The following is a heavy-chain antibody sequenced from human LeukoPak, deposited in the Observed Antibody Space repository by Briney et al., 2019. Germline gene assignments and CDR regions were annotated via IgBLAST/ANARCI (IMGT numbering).Heavy chain of an antibody. CDR1: GITVSSNY. D-gene: IGHD3-22*01. J-gene: IGHJ4*02. Sequence: GGSLRLSCAASGITVSSNYMSWVRQAPGKGLEWVSVIYSGGATYYADSVKGRFTISRDNSKNTLYLQMNRLRAEDTAVYYCARDYYDSSGYLGYWGQGTLVTVSS. CDR3: ARDYYDSSGYLGY. CDR2: IYSGGAT. V-gene: IGHV3-66*01.